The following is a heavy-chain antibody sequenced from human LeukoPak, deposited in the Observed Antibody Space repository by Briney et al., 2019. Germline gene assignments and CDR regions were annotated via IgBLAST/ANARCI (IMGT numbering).Heavy chain of an antibody. CDR3: ARGPPITIFGVVSGMDV. J-gene: IGHJ6*02. Sequence: SETLSLTRAVSGGSISSGGYSGSWVRQPPGKGLEWIGYIYHSGSTYYNPSLKSRVTISVDRSKSQFSLKLSSVTAADTAVYYCARGPPITIFGVVSGMDVWGQGTTVTVSS. CDR1: GGSISSGGYS. CDR2: IYHSGST. D-gene: IGHD3-3*01. V-gene: IGHV4-30-2*01.